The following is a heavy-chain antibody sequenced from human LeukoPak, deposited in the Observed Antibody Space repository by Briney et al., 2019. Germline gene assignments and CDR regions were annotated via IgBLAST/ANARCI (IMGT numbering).Heavy chain of an antibody. CDR3: ARGGRRYCSGGSCYQYYFDY. J-gene: IGHJ4*02. CDR2: INPNSGGT. CDR1: GDTFTGYY. D-gene: IGHD2-15*01. Sequence: ASVKVSCKASGDTFTGYYMHWVRQAPGQGLEWMGWINPNSGGTNYAQKFQGWVTMTRDTSISTAYMELSRLRSDDTAVYYCARGGRRYCSGGSCYQYYFDYWGQGTLVTVSS. V-gene: IGHV1-2*04.